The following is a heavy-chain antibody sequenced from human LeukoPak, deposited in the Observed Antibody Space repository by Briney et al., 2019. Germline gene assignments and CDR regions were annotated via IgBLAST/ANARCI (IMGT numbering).Heavy chain of an antibody. CDR2: ISRSGGST. CDR1: GFTFSSYA. Sequence: GGSLRLSCAASGFTFSSYAMSWVRQAPGKGLEWVSSISRSGGSTYYADSVKGRFTISRDNSRNTLNLQMNSLRAEDTAVYYCAKAPSVINHFDYWGQGTLVTVSS. V-gene: IGHV3-23*01. J-gene: IGHJ4*02. D-gene: IGHD3-22*01. CDR3: AKAPSVINHFDY.